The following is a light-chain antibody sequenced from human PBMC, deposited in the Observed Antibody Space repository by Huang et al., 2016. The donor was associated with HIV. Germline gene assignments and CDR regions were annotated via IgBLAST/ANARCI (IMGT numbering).Light chain of an antibody. V-gene: IGKV3-20*01. CDR3: QQYGSSPLFT. CDR2: GAS. Sequence: DIVLTQSPGTLSLSPGERATLSCRASQSVSSSYLAWYQQKPGQAPRLLIYGASSRATGIPDRFSGSGSGTDFTLTISRLEREDFAVYYCQQYGSSPLFTFGPGTKVDIK. CDR1: QSVSSSY. J-gene: IGKJ3*01.